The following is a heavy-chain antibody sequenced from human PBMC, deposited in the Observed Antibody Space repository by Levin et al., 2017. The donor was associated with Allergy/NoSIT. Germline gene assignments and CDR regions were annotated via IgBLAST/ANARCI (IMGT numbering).Heavy chain of an antibody. CDR1: GFTVSTNY. V-gene: IGHV3-53*01. D-gene: IGHD2-2*01. Sequence: ASVKVSCAASGFTVSTNYMNWVRQAPGKGLEWVSVIYSDGRTYYADSVKGRFTVSRDTSKNTLYLQMNSLGAEDTAVYYCARGEGVIPAAGGAFDIWGQGTMVTVSS. CDR2: IYSDGRT. CDR3: ARGEGVIPAAGGAFDI. J-gene: IGHJ3*02.